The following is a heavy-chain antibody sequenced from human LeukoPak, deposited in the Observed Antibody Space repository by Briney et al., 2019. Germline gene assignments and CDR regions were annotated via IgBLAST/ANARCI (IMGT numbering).Heavy chain of an antibody. CDR2: IIPIFGTA. CDR3: TREWAASPPGAFDI. Sequence: ASVKVSCKASGGTFSSYAISWVRQAPGQGLEWMGGIIPIFGTANYAQKFQGRVTITTDESTSTAYMELSSLRSEDTAVYYCTREWAASPPGAFDIWGQGTMVTVSS. V-gene: IGHV1-69*05. D-gene: IGHD6-13*01. J-gene: IGHJ3*02. CDR1: GGTFSSYA.